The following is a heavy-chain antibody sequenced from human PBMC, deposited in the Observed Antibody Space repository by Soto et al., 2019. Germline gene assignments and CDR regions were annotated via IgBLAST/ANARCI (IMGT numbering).Heavy chain of an antibody. V-gene: IGHV4-59*08. CDR3: ARYYFDTSLTKGPGSNWFGP. J-gene: IGHJ5*02. CDR1: GGSISSYY. D-gene: IGHD3-9*01. CDR2: IYYSGST. Sequence: SETLSLTCTVSGGSISSYYWSWIRQPPGKGLEWIGYIYYSGSTNYNPSLKSRVTISVDTSKNQFSLKLSSVTAADTAVYFCARYYFDTSLTKGPGSNWFGPWGQGTLVTVSS.